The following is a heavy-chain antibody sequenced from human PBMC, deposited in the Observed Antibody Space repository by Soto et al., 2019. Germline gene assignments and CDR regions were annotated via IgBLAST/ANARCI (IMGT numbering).Heavy chain of an antibody. Sequence: EVQLVETGGGLIQPGGSLRLSCAASGFTVSSNYMSWVHQAPGKGLEWVSVIYSGGSTYYADSVKGRFTISRDNSKNTLYLQMNSLRAEDTAVYYCARDARYSSGWDGMDVWGQGTTVTVSS. CDR3: ARDARYSSGWDGMDV. D-gene: IGHD6-19*01. CDR1: GFTVSSNY. J-gene: IGHJ6*02. CDR2: IYSGGST. V-gene: IGHV3-53*02.